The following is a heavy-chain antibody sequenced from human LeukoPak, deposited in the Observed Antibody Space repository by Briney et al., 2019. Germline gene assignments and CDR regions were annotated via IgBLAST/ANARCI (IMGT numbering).Heavy chain of an antibody. CDR3: ARGLENYYDSSGQTPYYFAY. CDR2: INHSGST. D-gene: IGHD3-22*01. J-gene: IGHJ4*02. CDR1: GGSFSGYY. V-gene: IGHV4-34*01. Sequence: PSETLSLTCAVYGGSFSGYYWSWIRQPPGKGLEWIGEINHSGSTNYNPSLKSRVTISVDTSKNQFSLKLSSVTAADTAVYYCARGLENYYDSSGQTPYYFAYWGQGTLVTVSS.